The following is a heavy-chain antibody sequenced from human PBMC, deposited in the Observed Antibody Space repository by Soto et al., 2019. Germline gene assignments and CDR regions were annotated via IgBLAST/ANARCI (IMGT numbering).Heavy chain of an antibody. J-gene: IGHJ6*02. CDR3: ALRWHESGNLYYYFGMDV. Sequence: ASVKVSCKASGYTFTGYYMHWVRQAPGQGLEWMGWINPNSGGTKYAQKFQGWVTMTRDTSISTAYMELSRLRSDDTAVYYCALRWHESGNLYYYFGMDVWGQGTTVTVSS. CDR2: INPNSGGT. D-gene: IGHD1-1*01. CDR1: GYTFTGYY. V-gene: IGHV1-2*04.